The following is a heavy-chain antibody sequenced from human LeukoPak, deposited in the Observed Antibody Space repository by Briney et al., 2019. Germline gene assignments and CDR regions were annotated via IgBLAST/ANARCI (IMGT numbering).Heavy chain of an antibody. CDR3: ARNPLRSWFDP. CDR1: GGSFSGYY. CDR2: INHSEST. D-gene: IGHD2-15*01. J-gene: IGHJ5*02. Sequence: SETLSLTCAVYGGSFSGYYRSWIRQPPGKGLEWIGEINHSESTNYNPSLKSRVTISVDTSKNQFSLKLSSVTAADTAVYYCARNPLRSWFDPWGQGTLVTVSS. V-gene: IGHV4-34*01.